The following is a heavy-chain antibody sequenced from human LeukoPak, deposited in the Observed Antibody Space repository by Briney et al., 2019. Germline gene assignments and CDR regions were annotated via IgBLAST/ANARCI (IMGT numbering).Heavy chain of an antibody. V-gene: IGHV1-69*13. CDR2: IIPIFGTA. D-gene: IGHD2-2*01. J-gene: IGHJ6*03. Sequence: ASVKVSCKASGGTFSSYAISWVRQAPGQGLEWMGGIIPIFGTANYAQKFQGRVTITADESMSTAYMELSSLRSEDTAVYYCARDSSGGPAAPYYYYYYMDVWGKGTTVTVSS. CDR1: GGTFSSYA. CDR3: ARDSSGGPAAPYYYYYYMDV.